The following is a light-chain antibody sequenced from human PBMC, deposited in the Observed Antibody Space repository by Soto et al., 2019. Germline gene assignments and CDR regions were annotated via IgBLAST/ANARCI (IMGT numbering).Light chain of an antibody. V-gene: IGKV3-11*01. J-gene: IGKJ5*01. CDR3: QQRSSWPIT. CDR2: DAS. Sequence: EIVLTQSPGTLSLSPVERATLSCRASQSVTRYLAWYKQKPGQAPRLLIYDASSRATGFPARFSGSGFGTEFTLTISRLQPEDFEVYYCQQRSSWPITFGQGTRLEIK. CDR1: QSVTRY.